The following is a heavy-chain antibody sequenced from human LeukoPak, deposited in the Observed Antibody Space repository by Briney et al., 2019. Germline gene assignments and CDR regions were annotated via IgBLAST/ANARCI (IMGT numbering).Heavy chain of an antibody. CDR3: ARRMYYYDSSGYLRRAFDI. J-gene: IGHJ3*02. CDR1: GGSISSYY. V-gene: IGHV4-59*08. Sequence: PSETLSLTCTVSGGSISSYYWGWIRQPPGKGLEWIGYIYYSGSTYYNPSLKSRVTISVDTSKNQFSLKLSSVTAADTAVYYCARRMYYYDSSGYLRRAFDIWGQGTMVTVSS. CDR2: IYYSGST. D-gene: IGHD3-22*01.